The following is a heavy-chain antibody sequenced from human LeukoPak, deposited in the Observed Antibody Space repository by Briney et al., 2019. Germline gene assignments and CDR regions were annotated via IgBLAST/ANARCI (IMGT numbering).Heavy chain of an antibody. CDR2: IRSKANSYAT. D-gene: IGHD4-17*01. CDR1: GFTFSGSA. V-gene: IGHV3-73*01. Sequence: PGGSLRLSCAASGFTFSGSAMHWVRQASGKGLEWVGRIRSKANSYATAYAASVKGRFTISRDDSKNTAYLQMNSLKTEDTAVYYCTRLSPTVTSFDYWGQGTLATVSS. CDR3: TRLSPTVTSFDY. J-gene: IGHJ4*02.